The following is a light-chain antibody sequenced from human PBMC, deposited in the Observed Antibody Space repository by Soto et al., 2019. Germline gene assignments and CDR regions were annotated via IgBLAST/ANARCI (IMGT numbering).Light chain of an antibody. CDR2: ETY. V-gene: IGLV1-47*01. CDR3: AAWDATLSEIL. Sequence: QPVLTQPPSVSETPGQRVTISCSGSSSNIGSNYVYWYQQLPGAAPKLLIYETYRRPSGGPDRFSGSKPGASASLAISGLRSDDEANYYCAAWDATLSEILFGGGTTVTV. CDR1: SSNIGSNY. J-gene: IGLJ2*01.